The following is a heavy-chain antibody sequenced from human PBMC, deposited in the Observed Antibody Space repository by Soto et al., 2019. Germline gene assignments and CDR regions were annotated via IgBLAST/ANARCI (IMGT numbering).Heavy chain of an antibody. CDR2: IYYSGST. CDR3: ARADILTGYYTSAEYFQH. CDR1: GGSISSGGYY. Sequence: PSETLSLTCTVSGGSISSGGYYWSWIRQHPGKGLEWIGYIYYSGSTYCNPSLKSRVTISVDTSKNQFSLKLSSVTAADTAVYYCARADILTGYYTSAEYFQHWGQGTLVTVSS. D-gene: IGHD3-9*01. J-gene: IGHJ1*01. V-gene: IGHV4-31*03.